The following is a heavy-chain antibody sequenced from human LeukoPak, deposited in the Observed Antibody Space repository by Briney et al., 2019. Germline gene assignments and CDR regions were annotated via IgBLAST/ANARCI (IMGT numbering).Heavy chain of an antibody. CDR2: IYYSGST. CDR1: GGSISSSSYY. V-gene: IGHV4-39*07. Sequence: SETLSLTCTVSGGSISSSSYYWGWIRQPPGKGLEWIGSIYYSGSTYYNPSLKSRVTISVDTSKNQFSLKLSSVTAADTAVYYCARDPFWGAAAGMEENWFDPWGQGTLVTVSS. CDR3: ARDPFWGAAAGMEENWFDP. D-gene: IGHD6-13*01. J-gene: IGHJ5*02.